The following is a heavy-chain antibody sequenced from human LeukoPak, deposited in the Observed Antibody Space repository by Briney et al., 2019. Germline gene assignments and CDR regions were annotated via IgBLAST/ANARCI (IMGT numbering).Heavy chain of an antibody. CDR3: ARGVAASGTPNWFDP. D-gene: IGHD6-13*01. CDR1: GGSISSYY. Sequence: PSETLSLTCTVSGGSISSYYWSWIRQPPGKGLEWIGYICYSGSTNYNPSLKSRVTISVETSKNQFSLNLSSVTAADTAVYYCARGVAASGTPNWFDPWGQGTLVTVSS. J-gene: IGHJ5*02. CDR2: ICYSGST. V-gene: IGHV4-59*01.